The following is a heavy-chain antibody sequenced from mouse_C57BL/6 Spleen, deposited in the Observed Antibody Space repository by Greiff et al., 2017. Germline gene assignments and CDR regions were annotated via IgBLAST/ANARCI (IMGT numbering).Heavy chain of an antibody. CDR2: IYPRSGNT. D-gene: IGHD2-1*01. Sequence: VQLQQSGAELARPGASVKLSCKASGYTFTSYGISWVKQRTGQGLEWIGEIYPRSGNTYYNEKFKGKATLTADKSSSTAYMELRSLTSEDSAVYFCASDYGNYVWFAYWGQGTLVTVSA. CDR1: GYTFTSYG. V-gene: IGHV1-81*01. J-gene: IGHJ3*01. CDR3: ASDYGNYVWFAY.